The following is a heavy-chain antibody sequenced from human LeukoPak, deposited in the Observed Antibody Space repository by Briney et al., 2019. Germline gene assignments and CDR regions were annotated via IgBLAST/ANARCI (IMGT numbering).Heavy chain of an antibody. D-gene: IGHD2-15*01. V-gene: IGHV1-18*01. J-gene: IGHJ1*01. CDR3: ARDSADCSAGSCYSAEYFQH. CDR1: GYTFTSYG. CDR2: ISAYNGNT. Sequence: ASVKVSCKASGYTFTSYGISWVRQAPGQGLEWMGWISAYNGNTNYAQKLQGRVTMATDTSTNTAYMEVRSLRSDDTAVYYCARDSADCSAGSCYSAEYFQHWGQGTLVTVSS.